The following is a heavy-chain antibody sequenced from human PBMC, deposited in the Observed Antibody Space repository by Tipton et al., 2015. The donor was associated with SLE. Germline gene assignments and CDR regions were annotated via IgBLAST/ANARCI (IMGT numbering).Heavy chain of an antibody. CDR3: VSYDRSGYQFDY. D-gene: IGHD3-22*01. Sequence: TLSLTCTVSGASISSNIYYWGWIRQPPGKGLEWIGSISYSGSTSYNPSLKSRVTIALDTSKNQFSLRLSSVTAADTAVYYCVSYDRSGYQFDYWGQETLVTVSS. V-gene: IGHV4-39*07. J-gene: IGHJ4*02. CDR2: ISYSGST. CDR1: GASISSNIYY.